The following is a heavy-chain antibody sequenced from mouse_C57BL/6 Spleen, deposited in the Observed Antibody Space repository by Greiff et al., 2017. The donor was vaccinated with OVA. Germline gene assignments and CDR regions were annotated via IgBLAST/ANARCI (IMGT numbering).Heavy chain of an antibody. J-gene: IGHJ3*01. V-gene: IGHV5-9-1*02. D-gene: IGHD2-5*01. CDR3: TRGGSNSPWFAY. Sequence: EVNLVESGEGLVKPGGSLKLSCAASGFTFSSYAMSWVRQTPEKRLEWVAYISSGGDYIYYADTVKGRFTISRDNARNTLYLQMSSLKSEDTAMYYCTRGGSNSPWFAYWGQGTLVTVSA. CDR2: ISSGGDYI. CDR1: GFTFSSYA.